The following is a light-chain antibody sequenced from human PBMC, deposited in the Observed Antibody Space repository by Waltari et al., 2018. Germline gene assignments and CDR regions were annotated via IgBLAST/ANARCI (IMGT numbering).Light chain of an antibody. CDR1: QSVSSSY. Sequence: EIVLTQSPGTLSLSPGERATLSCRASQSVSSSYLAWYQQKPGQAPRLLIYGASSRATGIPDRFSGSGSGTDFTLTISRLEPEDFAVCYCQQYGSSPKWTFGQGTTVEIK. J-gene: IGKJ1*01. V-gene: IGKV3-20*01. CDR2: GAS. CDR3: QQYGSSPKWT.